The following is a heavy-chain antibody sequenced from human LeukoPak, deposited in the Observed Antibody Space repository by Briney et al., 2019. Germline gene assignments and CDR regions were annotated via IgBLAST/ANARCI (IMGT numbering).Heavy chain of an antibody. Sequence: ASVKVSCKASGYTFTSYGISWVRQAPGQGLEWMGWISAYNGNTNYAQKLQGRVTMTTDTSTSTAYMELRSLRSDDTAVYYCARVGFSGCSSTSCYHYYYGMDVWGQGTTVTVSS. CDR1: GYTFTSYG. V-gene: IGHV1-18*01. D-gene: IGHD2-2*01. CDR2: ISAYNGNT. CDR3: ARVGFSGCSSTSCYHYYYGMDV. J-gene: IGHJ6*02.